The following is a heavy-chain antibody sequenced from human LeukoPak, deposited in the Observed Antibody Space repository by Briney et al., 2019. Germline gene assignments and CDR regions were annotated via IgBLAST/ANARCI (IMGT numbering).Heavy chain of an antibody. CDR1: GGSIGSSSYY. D-gene: IGHD3-16*01. V-gene: IGHV4-39*07. J-gene: IGHJ4*02. CDR2: INHSGST. Sequence: PSETLSLTCTVSGGSIGSSSYYWGWIRQPPGKGLEWIGEINHSGSTNYNPSLKSRVTISVDTSKNQFSLKLSSVTAADTAVYYCASLRRGELYSLGYWGQGTLVTVSS. CDR3: ASLRRGELYSLGY.